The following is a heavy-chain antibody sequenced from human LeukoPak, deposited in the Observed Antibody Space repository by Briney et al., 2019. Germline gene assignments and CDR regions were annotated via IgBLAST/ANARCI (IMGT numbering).Heavy chain of an antibody. J-gene: IGHJ5*02. Sequence: SQTLSLTCTVSGGYISSGGYYWSWIRQHPGKGLEWIGYIYYSGSTYYNPSLKSRVTISVDTSKNQFSLKLSSVTAADTAAYYCARLLYNWFDPWGQGTLVTVSS. CDR1: GGYISSGGYY. CDR3: ARLLYNWFDP. CDR2: IYYSGST. V-gene: IGHV4-31*03.